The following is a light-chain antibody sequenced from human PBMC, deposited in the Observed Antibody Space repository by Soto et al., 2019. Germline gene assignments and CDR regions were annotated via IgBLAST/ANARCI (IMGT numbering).Light chain of an antibody. Sequence: QSVLTQPASVSGSPGQSLTISCTGSSSDIGTYKYVSWYQQHPGKAPRVIIYEVNNRPSGVSHRFSGSKSGNTPSLTIFGLQAEDEADYYCSSYTSSNTLHYVFGSGTKVTVL. V-gene: IGLV2-14*01. CDR1: SSDIGTYKY. CDR3: SSYTSSNTLHYV. CDR2: EVN. J-gene: IGLJ1*01.